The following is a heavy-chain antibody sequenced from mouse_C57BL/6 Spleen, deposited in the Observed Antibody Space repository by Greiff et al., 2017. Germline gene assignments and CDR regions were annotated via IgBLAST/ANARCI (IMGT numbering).Heavy chain of an antibody. Sequence: EVHLVESGGGLVKPGGSLKLSCAASGFTFSDYGMHWVRQAPEKGLEWVAYISSGSSTIYYADTVKGRFTISRDNAKNTLFLQMTSLRSEDTAMYYCARFYDYDAVWYFDVWGTGTTVTVSS. CDR1: GFTFSDYG. CDR3: ARFYDYDAVWYFDV. J-gene: IGHJ1*03. CDR2: ISSGSSTI. V-gene: IGHV5-17*01. D-gene: IGHD2-4*01.